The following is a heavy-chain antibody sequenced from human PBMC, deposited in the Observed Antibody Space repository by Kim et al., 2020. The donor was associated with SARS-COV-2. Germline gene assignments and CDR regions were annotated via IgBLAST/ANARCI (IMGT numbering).Heavy chain of an antibody. D-gene: IGHD6-13*01. CDR2: ISGSGGST. Sequence: GGSLRLSCAASGFTFSSYAMSWVRQAPGKGLEWVSAISGSGGSTYYADSGKGRFTISRDNSKNTLYLQMNSLRAEDTAVYYCAKDRIAAAGTRGWPYYYYGMDVWSQGTTVTVSS. CDR1: GFTFSSYA. CDR3: AKDRIAAAGTRGWPYYYYGMDV. V-gene: IGHV3-23*01. J-gene: IGHJ6*02.